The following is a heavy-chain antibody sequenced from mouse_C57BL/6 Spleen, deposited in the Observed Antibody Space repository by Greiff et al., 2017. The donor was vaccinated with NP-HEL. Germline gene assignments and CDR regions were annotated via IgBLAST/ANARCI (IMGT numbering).Heavy chain of an antibody. D-gene: IGHD1-1*01. CDR2: ISDGGSYT. CDR1: GFTFSSYA. J-gene: IGHJ2*01. CDR3: ARDGDYYGSSLYFDY. Sequence: EVQLVESGGGLVKPGGSLKLSCAASGFTFSSYAMSWVRQTPEKRLEWVATISDGGSYTYYPDNVKGRFTISRDNAKNNLYLQMSHLKSEDTAMYYCARDGDYYGSSLYFDYWGQGTTLTVSS. V-gene: IGHV5-4*01.